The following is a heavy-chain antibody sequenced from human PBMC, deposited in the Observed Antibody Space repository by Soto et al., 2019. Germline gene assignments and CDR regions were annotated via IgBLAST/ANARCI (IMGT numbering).Heavy chain of an antibody. J-gene: IGHJ4*02. CDR1: GYTFTSYG. CDR2: ISAYNGNT. D-gene: IGHD3-10*01. Sequence: QVQLVQSGAEVKKPGASVKVSCKASGYTFTSYGISWVRQAPGQGLEWMGWISAYNGNTNYAQKRQGRVTMTRDTSPSKAYMELRGLRSDDTAVYFCASGSGVGGDYWGQGTLVSVSS. CDR3: ASGSGVGGDY. V-gene: IGHV1-18*01.